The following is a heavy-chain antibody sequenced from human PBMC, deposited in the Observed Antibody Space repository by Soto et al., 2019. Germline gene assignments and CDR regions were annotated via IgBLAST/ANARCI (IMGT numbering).Heavy chain of an antibody. J-gene: IGHJ6*02. V-gene: IGHV4-34*01. Sequence: SETLSLTCAVYGGCFSGYYWSWIRQPPGKGLEWIGEINHSGSTNYNPSLKSRVTISVDTSKNQFSLKLSSVTAADTAVYYCARAKGRASRIAVDYYYGMDVWGQGTTVTV. D-gene: IGHD6-13*01. CDR1: GGCFSGYY. CDR3: ARAKGRASRIAVDYYYGMDV. CDR2: INHSGST.